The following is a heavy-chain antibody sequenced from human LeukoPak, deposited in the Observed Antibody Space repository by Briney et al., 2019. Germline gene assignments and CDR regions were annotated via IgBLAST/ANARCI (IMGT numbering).Heavy chain of an antibody. Sequence: GASLKISCKGSGYSFTSYWIGWVRQLPGKGLEWMGIIYPGDSDTRYRPSFQGQVAISADKSISTAYLQWSSLKASDTAMYYCARRYCSGGSCLYGMDVWGQGTTVTVYS. CDR1: GYSFTSYW. CDR2: IYPGDSDT. J-gene: IGHJ6*02. CDR3: ARRYCSGGSCLYGMDV. V-gene: IGHV5-51*01. D-gene: IGHD2-15*01.